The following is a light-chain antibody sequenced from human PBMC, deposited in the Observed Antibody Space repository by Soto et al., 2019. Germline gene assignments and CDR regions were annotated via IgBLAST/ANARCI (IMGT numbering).Light chain of an antibody. V-gene: IGKV3-20*01. CDR3: QQYGDSPRLT. CDR2: GAS. Sequence: EMGLTQSPGTLSLSPGEGATLSCRASQSVRNNYLAWYQQKPGQAPSLIIYGASARATGIPDRFRGSGSGTDFTLTISGLEPEDFAVYYCQQYGDSPRLTFGGGTRVEIK. J-gene: IGKJ4*01. CDR1: QSVRNNY.